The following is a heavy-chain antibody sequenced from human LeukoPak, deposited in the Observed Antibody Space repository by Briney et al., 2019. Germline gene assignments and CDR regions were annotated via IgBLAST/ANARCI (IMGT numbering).Heavy chain of an antibody. V-gene: IGHV3-23*01. CDR3: AKDLIGARPQLFDH. CDR2: ISDSADST. J-gene: IGHJ4*02. CDR1: GFTFSNFA. Sequence: GGSLRLSCAASGFTFSNFAMSWVRQAPGKGLEWVSGISDSADSTYYADSVKGRLTISRDNSKNTLYMQMNSLRAEDTAVYYCAKDLIGARPQLFDHWGQGTLVTLSS. D-gene: IGHD6-6*01.